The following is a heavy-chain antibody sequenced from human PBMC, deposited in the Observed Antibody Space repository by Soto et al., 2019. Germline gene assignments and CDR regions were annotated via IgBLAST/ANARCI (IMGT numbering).Heavy chain of an antibody. Sequence: TGGSLRLSCAASGFTFSSYGMHWVRQAPGKGLEWVAVISYDGSNKYYADSVKGRFTISRDNSKNTLYLQMNSLRAEDTAVYYCAKVRLRFLEWLFWNAFDIWGQGTMVTVSS. D-gene: IGHD3-3*01. V-gene: IGHV3-30*18. CDR2: ISYDGSNK. J-gene: IGHJ3*02. CDR1: GFTFSSYG. CDR3: AKVRLRFLEWLFWNAFDI.